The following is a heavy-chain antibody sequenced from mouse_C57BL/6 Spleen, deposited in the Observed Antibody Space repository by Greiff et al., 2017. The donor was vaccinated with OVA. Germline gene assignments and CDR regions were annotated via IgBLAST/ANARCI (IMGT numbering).Heavy chain of an antibody. Sequence: VQLQQSGPELVKPGASVKISCKASGYTFTDYYMNWVKQSHGQSLEWIGDINPNNGGTSYNQKFKGKATLTVDKSTSTAYMELRSLTSEDSAVYYCARRRDDRYFDVWGTGTTVTVSS. CDR2: INPNNGGT. J-gene: IGHJ1*03. V-gene: IGHV1-26*01. D-gene: IGHD2-14*01. CDR1: GYTFTDYY. CDR3: ARRRDDRYFDV.